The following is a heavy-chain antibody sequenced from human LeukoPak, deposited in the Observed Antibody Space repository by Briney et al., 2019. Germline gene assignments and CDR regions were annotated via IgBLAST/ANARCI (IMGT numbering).Heavy chain of an antibody. CDR1: GFTFSSYA. CDR2: ISYDGSNK. J-gene: IGHJ4*02. CDR3: ARLCDYGFSSGYSAIDY. Sequence: GGSLRLSCAASGFTFSSYAMHWVRQAPGKGLEWVAVISYDGSNKYYADSVKGRFTISRDNSKNTLYLQMNSLRAEDTSVYYCARLCDYGFSSGYSAIDYWGQGILVTVSS. V-gene: IGHV3-30-3*01. D-gene: IGHD3-3*01.